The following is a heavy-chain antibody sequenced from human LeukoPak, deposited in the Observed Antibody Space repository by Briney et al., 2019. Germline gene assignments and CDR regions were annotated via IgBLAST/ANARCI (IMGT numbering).Heavy chain of an antibody. D-gene: IGHD2-21*01. Sequence: GGSLRLSCVASGFTFSTSAMTWVRQAPGKGLEWVSTISGSGTNTYYADSVKGRCSNSREHSKTTLYLQMNRLRAEITAVLYCANCHDYSYSFDFWGQGTLVTVSS. CDR2: ISGSGTNT. J-gene: IGHJ4*02. CDR1: GFTFSTSA. V-gene: IGHV3-23*01. CDR3: ANCHDYSYSFDF.